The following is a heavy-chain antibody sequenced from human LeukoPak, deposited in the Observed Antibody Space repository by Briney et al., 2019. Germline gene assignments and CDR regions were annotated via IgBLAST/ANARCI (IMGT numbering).Heavy chain of an antibody. CDR1: GFTFSSYG. J-gene: IGHJ6*03. CDR2: ISGSGSGA. V-gene: IGHV3-23*01. Sequence: RSGGSLRLSCAASGFTFSSYGMSWVRQAPGKGLEWVSGISGSGSGAYYADSVKGRFTISRDNSRNTLHLQMNSLRAEDTAVYYCATHGSAHYYMDVWGKGTTVTISS. D-gene: IGHD2-2*03. CDR3: ATHGSAHYYMDV.